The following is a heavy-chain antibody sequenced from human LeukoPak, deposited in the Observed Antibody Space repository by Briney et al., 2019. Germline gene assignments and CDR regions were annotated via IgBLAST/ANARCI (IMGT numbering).Heavy chain of an antibody. D-gene: IGHD3-10*01. J-gene: IGHJ5*02. CDR3: ARDMVGVWFGEIVGA. V-gene: IGHV3-21*01. Sequence: PGGSLRLSCAASGFTFSSYSMNWVRQAPGKGLEWVSSISSSSSYIYYADSVKGRFTISRDNAKKSLYLQMNSLRAEDTAVYYCARDMVGVWFGEIVGAWGQGTLVTVSS. CDR2: ISSSSSYI. CDR1: GFTFSSYS.